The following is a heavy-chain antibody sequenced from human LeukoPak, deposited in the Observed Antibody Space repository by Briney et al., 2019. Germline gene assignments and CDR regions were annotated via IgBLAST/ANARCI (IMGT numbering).Heavy chain of an antibody. CDR3: ARQAGPYCTGTSCYLDY. Sequence: SETLSLTCAVYGGSFSGYYWSWIRQPPGKGLEWIGEINHSGSTNYNPSLKSRVTMSVDTSKNQFSLKLSSVTAADTAVYYCARQAGPYCTGTSCYLDYWGQGTLVTVSS. CDR1: GGSFSGYY. J-gene: IGHJ4*02. D-gene: IGHD2-2*01. CDR2: INHSGST. V-gene: IGHV4-34*01.